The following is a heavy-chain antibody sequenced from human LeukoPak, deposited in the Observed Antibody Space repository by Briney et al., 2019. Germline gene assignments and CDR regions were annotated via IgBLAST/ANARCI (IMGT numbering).Heavy chain of an antibody. V-gene: IGHV3-74*01. CDR3: VRGTPDWNGADY. CDR1: GFTFNNYW. CDR2: TTPDGNNV. J-gene: IGHJ4*02. Sequence: GGSLRLSCAAYGFTFNNYWMHWVRQAPGKGQVWVSRTTPDGNNVDYADSVKGRFTISRDNAKNTLYLQMNSLTADDTAVYHCVRGTPDWNGADYWGQGTLVTVSS. D-gene: IGHD1-1*01.